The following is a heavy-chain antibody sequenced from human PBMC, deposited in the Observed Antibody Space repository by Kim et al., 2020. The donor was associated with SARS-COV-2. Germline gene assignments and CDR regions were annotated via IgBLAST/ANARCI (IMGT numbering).Heavy chain of an antibody. Sequence: GGSLRLSCAASGFTFNNYWMSWVRQAPGKGLEWVANIRQDGSEIYYVDSVKGRFTISRDNTKNSLYLQMNSLRPDDTAVYYCARKVKAVAGTDYYYYGMDVWDQGTTVTVS. CDR1: GFTFNNYW. CDR2: IRQDGSEI. V-gene: IGHV3-7*01. CDR3: ARKVKAVAGTDYYYYGMDV. D-gene: IGHD6-19*01. J-gene: IGHJ6*02.